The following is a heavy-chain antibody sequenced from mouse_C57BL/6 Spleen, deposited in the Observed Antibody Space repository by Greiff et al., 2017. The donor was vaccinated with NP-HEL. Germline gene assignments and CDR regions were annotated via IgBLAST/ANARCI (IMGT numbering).Heavy chain of an antibody. V-gene: IGHV1-80*01. CDR1: GYAFSSYW. CDR3: ARRGDYYGSSYGGWYFDV. CDR2: IYPGDGDT. J-gene: IGHJ1*03. D-gene: IGHD1-1*01. Sequence: VQLQQSGAELVKPGASVKISCKASGYAFSSYWMNWVKQRPGKGLEWIGQIYPGDGDTNYNGKFKGKATLTADKSSSTAYMQLSSLTSEDSAVYFCARRGDYYGSSYGGWYFDVWGTGTTVTVSS.